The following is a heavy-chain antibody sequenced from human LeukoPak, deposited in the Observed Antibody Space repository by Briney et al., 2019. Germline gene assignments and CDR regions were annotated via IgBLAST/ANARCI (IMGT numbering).Heavy chain of an antibody. CDR3: AGRRDTAMAPFDY. V-gene: IGHV4-30-2*01. CDR2: IYHSGST. CDR1: GGSISSGGYS. Sequence: SQTLSLTCAVSGGSISSGGYSWSWIRQPPGKGLEWIGYIYHSGSTYYNPSLKSRVTISVDRSKNQFSLKLSSVTAADTAVYYCAGRRDTAMAPFDYWGQGTLVTVSS. J-gene: IGHJ4*02. D-gene: IGHD5-18*01.